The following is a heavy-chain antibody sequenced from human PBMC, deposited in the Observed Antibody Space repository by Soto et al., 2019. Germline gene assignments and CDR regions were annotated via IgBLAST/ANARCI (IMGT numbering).Heavy chain of an antibody. CDR1: GGSISSGGYS. CDR3: ARDSGSSPPYYFDY. Sequence: TLSLTCAVSGGSISSGGYSWSWIRQPPGKGLEWIGYIYHSGSTYYNPSLKSRVTISVDRSKNQFSLKLSSVTAADTAVYYCARDSGSSPPYYFDYWGQGTLVTVSS. D-gene: IGHD1-26*01. V-gene: IGHV4-30-2*01. CDR2: IYHSGST. J-gene: IGHJ4*02.